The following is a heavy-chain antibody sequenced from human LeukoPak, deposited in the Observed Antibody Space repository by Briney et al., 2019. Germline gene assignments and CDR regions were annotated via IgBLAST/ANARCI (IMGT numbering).Heavy chain of an antibody. J-gene: IGHJ4*02. V-gene: IGHV1-69*05. D-gene: IGHD3-22*01. CDR2: IIPIFGTA. CDR3: ASLRTYYDSSGYYYGPFDY. CDR1: GGTFSSYA. Sequence: VKVSCKASGGTFSSYAISWVRQAPGQGLEWMGGIIPIFGTANYAQKFQGRVTITTDESTSTTYMELSSLRSEDTAVYYCASLRTYYDSSGYYYGPFDYWGQGTLVTVSS.